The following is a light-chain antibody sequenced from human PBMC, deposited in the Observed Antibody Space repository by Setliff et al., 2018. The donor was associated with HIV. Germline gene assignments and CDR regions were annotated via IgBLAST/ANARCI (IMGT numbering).Light chain of an antibody. CDR2: DVN. CDR1: SRDIGYYNY. Sequence: QSVLAQPASVSGSPGQSITISCTGSSRDIGYYNYVSWYQQHPTKAPKLIIYDVNRRPSGVSDRFSGSNCGNTSSLSISRLHAEDEADYYFSSSTTSTSFDFGTGTKVTVL. V-gene: IGLV2-14*03. CDR3: SSSTTSTSFD. J-gene: IGLJ1*01.